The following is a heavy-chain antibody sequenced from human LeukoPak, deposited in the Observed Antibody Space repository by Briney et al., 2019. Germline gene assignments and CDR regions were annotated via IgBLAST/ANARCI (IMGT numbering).Heavy chain of an antibody. CDR3: AREGYCSSTSCCLGNYYYYMDV. Sequence: PSETLSLTCAVYGGSFSGYYWSWIRQPAGKGLEWIGRIYNNGSSNFKPSLKSRLTMSVDTSKSQLSLKLISVTAADTAVYYCAREGYCSSTSCCLGNYYYYMDVWGKGTTVTVSS. J-gene: IGHJ6*03. CDR1: GGSFSGYY. V-gene: IGHV4-4*07. CDR2: IYNNGSS. D-gene: IGHD2-2*01.